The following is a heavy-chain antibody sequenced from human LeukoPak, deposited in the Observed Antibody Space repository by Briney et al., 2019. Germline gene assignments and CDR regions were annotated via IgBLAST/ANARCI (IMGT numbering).Heavy chain of an antibody. D-gene: IGHD2-15*01. J-gene: IGHJ4*02. Sequence: PSETLSLTCTVSGGSISSYYWSWIRQPPGKGLEWIGYIYYSGSTNYNPSLKSRVTISVDTSKNQFSLKLSSVTAADTAVYYCARRVGEAGSNDYWGQGTLVTVSS. CDR1: GGSISSYY. CDR3: ARRVGEAGSNDY. CDR2: IYYSGST. V-gene: IGHV4-59*08.